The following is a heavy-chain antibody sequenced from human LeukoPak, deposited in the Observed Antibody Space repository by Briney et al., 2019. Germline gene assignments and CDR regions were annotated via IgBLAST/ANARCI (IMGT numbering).Heavy chain of an antibody. Sequence: MSSETLSLTCAVSGYHLSSGYYWGWLRQPLGKVLQWIGSGFHIGMTYYNPSLKSRVTISLDTSRNEVSLKLNSMTAADTAVYFCVRYTSKGQPPMIRVAFPDHWGRGTLVTVSS. CDR1: GYHLSSGYY. CDR3: VRYTSKGQPPMIRVAFPDH. D-gene: IGHD3-22*01. J-gene: IGHJ4*01. V-gene: IGHV4-38-2*01. CDR2: GFHIGMT.